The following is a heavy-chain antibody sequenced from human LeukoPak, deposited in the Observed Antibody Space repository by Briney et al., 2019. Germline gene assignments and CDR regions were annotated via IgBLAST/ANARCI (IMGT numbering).Heavy chain of an antibody. CDR2: IQFDGSDN. V-gene: IGHV3-30*02. CDR1: GFTFSSYN. CDR3: AKDRRGIVGATTFDY. Sequence: GGSLRLSCAASGFTFSSYNMHWVRQAPGKGLEWVAYIQFDGSDNSYADSVKGRFTISRDNSKNTVYLQMNSLRAEDTAVYYCAKDRRGIVGATTFDYWGQGTLVTVSS. D-gene: IGHD1-26*01. J-gene: IGHJ4*02.